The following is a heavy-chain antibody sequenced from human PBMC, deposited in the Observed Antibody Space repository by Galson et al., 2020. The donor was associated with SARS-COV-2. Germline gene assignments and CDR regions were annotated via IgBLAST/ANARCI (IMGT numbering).Heavy chain of an antibody. CDR1: GYTFTSYD. CDR2: MNPNSGNT. D-gene: IGHD3-22*01. J-gene: IGHJ4*02. CDR3: ARGAQYYHDSSGSLEGV. V-gene: IGHV1-8*01. Sequence: ASVKVTCKASGYTFTSYDINWVRQPTGQGLEWMGWMNPNSGNTGYAQKFQGRVTMTRNTSISTAYMAMSSLRSEDTAVYYCARGAQYYHDSSGSLEGVGGQGTLVTGSS.